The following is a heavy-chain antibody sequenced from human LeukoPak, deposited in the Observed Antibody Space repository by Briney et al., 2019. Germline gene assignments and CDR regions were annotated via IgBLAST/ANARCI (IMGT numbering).Heavy chain of an antibody. V-gene: IGHV4-59*08. J-gene: IGHJ4*02. D-gene: IGHD4-11*01. Sequence: PSETLSLTCTVSGGSISSYYWSWIRQPPGKGLEWIGYIYYSGSTNYNPPLKSRVTISVDTSKNQFSLKLSSVTAADTAVYYCARVETYSNYFDYWGQGTLVTVSS. CDR3: ARVETYSNYFDY. CDR1: GGSISSYY. CDR2: IYYSGST.